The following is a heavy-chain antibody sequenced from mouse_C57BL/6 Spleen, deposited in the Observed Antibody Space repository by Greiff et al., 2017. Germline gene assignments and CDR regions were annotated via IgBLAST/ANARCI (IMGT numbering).Heavy chain of an antibody. CDR2: INPNYGTT. CDR1: GYSFTDYN. V-gene: IGHV1-39*01. Sequence: VQLKQSGPELVKPGASVKISCKASGYSFTDYNMNWVKQSNGKSLEWIGVINPNYGTTSHNQKFKGKATLTVDQSSSTAYMQLNSLTSEDSAVYYCARREGYDYDNYAMDYWGQGTSVTVSS. J-gene: IGHJ4*01. D-gene: IGHD2-4*01. CDR3: ARREGYDYDNYAMDY.